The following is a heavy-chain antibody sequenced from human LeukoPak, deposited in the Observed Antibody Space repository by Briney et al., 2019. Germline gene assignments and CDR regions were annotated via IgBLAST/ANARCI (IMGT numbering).Heavy chain of an antibody. CDR1: GYTLTELS. J-gene: IGHJ4*02. V-gene: IGHV1-24*01. Sequence: ASVKVSCKVSGYTLTELSMHWVRQAPGKGHEWMGGFDPEDGETIYAQKFQGRVTMTEDTSTDTAYMELSSLRSEDTAVYYCATVYSNYYHVYYFDYWGQGTLVTVSS. CDR2: FDPEDGET. D-gene: IGHD3-10*01. CDR3: ATVYSNYYHVYYFDY.